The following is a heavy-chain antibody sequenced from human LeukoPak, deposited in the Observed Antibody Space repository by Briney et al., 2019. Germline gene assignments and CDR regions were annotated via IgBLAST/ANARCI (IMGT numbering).Heavy chain of an antibody. CDR2: IYTNGRT. Sequence: SETLPLTCTVSGGSISTYYWSWIRQPAGKGLEWIGRIYTNGRTNYNPSLKSRVSMSVDTSKNQFSLKLSSVTAADTATYYCARGAYYYASSGFFTFHIWGQGTMVTVSS. CDR1: GGSISTYY. D-gene: IGHD3-22*01. V-gene: IGHV4-4*07. CDR3: ARGAYYYASSGFFTFHI. J-gene: IGHJ3*02.